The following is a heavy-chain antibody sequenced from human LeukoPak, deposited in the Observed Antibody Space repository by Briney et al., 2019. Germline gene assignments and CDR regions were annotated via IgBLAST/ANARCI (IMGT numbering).Heavy chain of an antibody. CDR1: GGSISSGSYY. D-gene: IGHD2-2*01. CDR3: ASLGGRGCSSTSCYVY. V-gene: IGHV4-61*02. Sequence: SETLSLTCTVSGGSISSGSYYWSWIRQPAGKGLEWIGRIYTSGSTNYNPSLKSRVTISVDTSKNQFSLKLSSVTAADTAVYYCASLGGRGCSSTSCYVYWGQGTLVTVSS. J-gene: IGHJ4*02. CDR2: IYTSGST.